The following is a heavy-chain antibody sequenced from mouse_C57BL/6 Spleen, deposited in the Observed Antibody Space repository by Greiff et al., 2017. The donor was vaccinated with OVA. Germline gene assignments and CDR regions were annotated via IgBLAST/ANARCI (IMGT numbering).Heavy chain of an antibody. D-gene: IGHD1-1*01. J-gene: IGHJ3*01. CDR2: IWSDGST. CDR1: GFSLTSYG. V-gene: IGHV2-6-1*01. Sequence: VQLQESGPGLVAPSQSLSITCTVSGFSLTSYGVHWVRQPPGKGLEWLVVIWSDGSTTYNSALKSRLSISKDNSKSQVFLKMNSLQTDDTAMYYCARHEEDYGSSRGPFAYWGQGTLVTVSA. CDR3: ARHEEDYGSSRGPFAY.